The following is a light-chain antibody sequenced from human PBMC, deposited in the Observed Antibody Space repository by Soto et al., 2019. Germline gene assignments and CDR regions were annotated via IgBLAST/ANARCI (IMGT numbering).Light chain of an antibody. Sequence: IQLTQSPSSLSASVGDRVTITCRASQGIGSYLAWYQQKPGKTPKLLIYAASTLQSGVPSRISGSGSGTNFTLTISSLQPEDFATYYCQQLNSYPRTFGQGTKVDIK. CDR3: QQLNSYPRT. V-gene: IGKV1-9*01. CDR2: AAS. J-gene: IGKJ1*01. CDR1: QGIGSY.